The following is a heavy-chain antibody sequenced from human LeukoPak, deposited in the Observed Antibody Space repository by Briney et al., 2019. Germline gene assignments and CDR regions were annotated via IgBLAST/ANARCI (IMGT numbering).Heavy chain of an antibody. J-gene: IGHJ4*02. CDR2: IRYNGGTT. CDR1: GFTFSSYA. V-gene: IGHV3-64*01. Sequence: GGSLRLSCAASGFTFSSYAMFWVRQASGKGLEYVSAIRYNGGTTYYANSVKGRFTISRDNSKDTLYLQMGSLRAEDMGVYYCARDWELDYWSQGTLVTVSS. D-gene: IGHD1-26*01. CDR3: ARDWELDY.